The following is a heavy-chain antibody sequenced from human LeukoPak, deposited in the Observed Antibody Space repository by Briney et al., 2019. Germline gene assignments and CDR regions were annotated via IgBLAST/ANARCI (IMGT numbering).Heavy chain of an antibody. Sequence: SETLSLTCTVSGVSISSYYWSWIRQPPGKGLEWIGYIYTSGSTNYNPSLKSRVTISVDTSKNQFSLKLSSVTAADTAVYYCARQGRDYYDSSGYYYYYYMDVWGKGTTVTVSS. V-gene: IGHV4-4*09. CDR3: ARQGRDYYDSSGYYYYYYMDV. D-gene: IGHD3-22*01. CDR2: IYTSGST. CDR1: GVSISSYY. J-gene: IGHJ6*03.